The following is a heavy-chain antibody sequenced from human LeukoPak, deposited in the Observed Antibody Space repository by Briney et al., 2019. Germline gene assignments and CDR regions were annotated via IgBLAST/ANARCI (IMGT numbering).Heavy chain of an antibody. Sequence: GGTLRLSCAASGFTFDDYGMSWVRQAPGKGLEWVSGINWNGGSTGYADSVKGRFTISRDNAKNSLYLQMNSLRAEDTALYYCARKGGQWGYYYYYYMDVWGKGTTVTVSS. CDR3: ARKGGQWGYYYYYYMDV. CDR1: GFTFDDYG. CDR2: INWNGGST. D-gene: IGHD2-8*01. V-gene: IGHV3-20*04. J-gene: IGHJ6*03.